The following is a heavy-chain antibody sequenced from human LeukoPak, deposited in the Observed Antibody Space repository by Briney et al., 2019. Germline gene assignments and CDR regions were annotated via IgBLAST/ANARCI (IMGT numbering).Heavy chain of an antibody. Sequence: SETLSLTCAVSGGSISSGGYSWSWIRQPPGTGLEWIGHIYHSGSTYYNPSLKSRVTISVDRSKNQFSLKLSSVTAADTAVYYCARAPRTKGWYEGVYFDYWGQGTLVTVSS. CDR2: IYHSGST. V-gene: IGHV4-30-2*01. CDR3: ARAPRTKGWYEGVYFDY. CDR1: GGSISSGGYS. J-gene: IGHJ4*02. D-gene: IGHD6-19*01.